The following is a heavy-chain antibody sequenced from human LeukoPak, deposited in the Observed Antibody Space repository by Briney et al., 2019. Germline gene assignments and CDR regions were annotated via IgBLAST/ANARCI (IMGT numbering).Heavy chain of an antibody. D-gene: IGHD3-10*01. CDR1: VYTLTELS. Sequence: ASVKVSCKVSVYTLTELSMHWVRQAPGKGLEWMGGFDPEDGETIYAQKFQGRVTMTEDTSTDTAYMELSSLRSEDTAVYYCATRPRQDVPGPDTHYYYYYGMDVWGQGTTVTVSS. CDR2: FDPEDGET. J-gene: IGHJ6*02. V-gene: IGHV1-24*01. CDR3: ATRPRQDVPGPDTHYYYYYGMDV.